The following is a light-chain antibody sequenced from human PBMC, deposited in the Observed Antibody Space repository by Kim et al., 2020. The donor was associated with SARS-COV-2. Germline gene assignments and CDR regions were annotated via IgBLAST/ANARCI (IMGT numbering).Light chain of an antibody. CDR1: QNVGSR. CDR3: QQYDTYPLT. Sequence: ASVGDRVTITCRASQNVGSRLAWYQQKPGKAPKFLIYKTTRVESGVPSRFSGSGSGTEFTLTINGLQPDDFATYFCQQYDTYPLTFGGGTKVDIK. V-gene: IGKV1-5*03. CDR2: KTT. J-gene: IGKJ4*01.